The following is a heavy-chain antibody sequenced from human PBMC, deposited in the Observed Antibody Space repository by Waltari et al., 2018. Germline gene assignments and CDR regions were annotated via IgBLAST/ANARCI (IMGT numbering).Heavy chain of an antibody. CDR2: INHSGST. J-gene: IGHJ3*02. Sequence: QVQLQQWGAGLLKPSETLSLTCAVYGGSFSGYYWSWIRQPPGKGLEWIGEINHSGSTNYNPSRKSRVTISVDTSKNQFSLKLSSVTAADTAVYYCATQGAFDIWGQGTMVIVSS. CDR1: GGSFSGYY. V-gene: IGHV4-34*01. CDR3: ATQGAFDI.